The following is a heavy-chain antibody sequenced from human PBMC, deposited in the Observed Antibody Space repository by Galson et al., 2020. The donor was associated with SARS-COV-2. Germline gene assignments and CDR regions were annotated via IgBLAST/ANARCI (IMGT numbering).Heavy chain of an antibody. D-gene: IGHD2-15*01. J-gene: IGHJ2*01. CDR3: ASGYCSGGSCYSQDWYFDL. CDR2: IFFDGSDK. V-gene: IGHV3-33*01. Sequence: GESPKISCAASGFTFSSHPMHWVRQAPGKGPEWVAHIFFDGSDKHHGDSVKGRFTISRDSSKNTVYLQMNNLRADDTAVYYCASGYCSGGSCYSQDWYFDLWGRGTLVTVSS. CDR1: GFTFSSHP.